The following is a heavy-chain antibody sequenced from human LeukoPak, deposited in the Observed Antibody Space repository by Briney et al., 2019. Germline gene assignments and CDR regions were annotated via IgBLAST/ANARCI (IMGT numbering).Heavy chain of an antibody. Sequence: ASVKVSCKASGYTFTSYGISWVRQAPGQGLEWMGWINAYNGNTNYAQKLQGRVTMTTDTSTSTAYMELRSLRSDDTAVYYCARDLGDIVVVPAATYYYYMDVWGKGTTVTVSS. V-gene: IGHV1-18*01. CDR3: ARDLGDIVVVPAATYYYYMDV. CDR1: GYTFTSYG. CDR2: INAYNGNT. D-gene: IGHD2-2*01. J-gene: IGHJ6*03.